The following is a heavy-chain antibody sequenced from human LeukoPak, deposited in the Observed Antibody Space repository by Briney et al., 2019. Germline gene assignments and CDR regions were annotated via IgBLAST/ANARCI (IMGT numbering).Heavy chain of an antibody. J-gene: IGHJ4*02. D-gene: IGHD6-13*01. CDR1: GFTFSSQA. V-gene: IGHV3-64*01. CDR2: ISTNGGST. Sequence: PGGPLTLSCAASGFTFSSQAMYWLPQAPGKALEYVSAISTNGGSTYYANSVKGRFTISRDNSKITLYLQMGGLGAEDMAVYYCAGGSSWYRGIDYWGQGTLVTVSS. CDR3: AGGSSWYRGIDY.